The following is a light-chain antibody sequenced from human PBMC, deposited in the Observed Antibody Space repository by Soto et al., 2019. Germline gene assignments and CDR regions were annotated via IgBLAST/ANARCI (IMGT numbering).Light chain of an antibody. Sequence: DIQMTQSPSTLSAFVGDRVTITCRASQSINRFLNWYQQKPGKGPNLLIYGASTLQSGVPLRFSGSGSGTDFTLTISSLQPEDFATYYCQQSQITPWTFGQGTKVDIK. J-gene: IGKJ1*01. V-gene: IGKV1-39*01. CDR3: QQSQITPWT. CDR2: GAS. CDR1: QSINRF.